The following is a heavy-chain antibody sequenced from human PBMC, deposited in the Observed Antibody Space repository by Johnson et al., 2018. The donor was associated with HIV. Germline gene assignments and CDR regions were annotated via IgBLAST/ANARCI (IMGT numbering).Heavy chain of an antibody. V-gene: IGHV3-30-3*01. CDR3: ARDPRSSSWYYYSNDAFDI. CDR2: ISYDGANK. CDR1: GFTFSTYD. Sequence: QVQLVESGGGVVQPGRSLRLSCAASGFTFSTYDMHWVRQAPGKGLEWVAVISYDGANKYYADSVTGRFTISRDNSKNTLYLQMNSLRAEDTAVYYCARDPRSSSWYYYSNDAFDIWGQGTMVTVSS. J-gene: IGHJ3*02. D-gene: IGHD6-13*01.